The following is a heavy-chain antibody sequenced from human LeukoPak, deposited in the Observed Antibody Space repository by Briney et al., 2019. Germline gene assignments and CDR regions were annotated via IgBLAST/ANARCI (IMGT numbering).Heavy chain of an antibody. CDR2: INHSGST. Sequence: NPSETLSLTCAVYGGSFSGYYWSWIRQPPGKGLEWIGEINHSGSTNYNPSLKSRVTISVDTSKNQFSLKLSSVTAADTAVYYCARTIAVSWYFDLWGRGTLVTVSS. CDR1: GGSFSGYY. J-gene: IGHJ2*01. V-gene: IGHV4-34*01. D-gene: IGHD6-19*01. CDR3: ARTIAVSWYFDL.